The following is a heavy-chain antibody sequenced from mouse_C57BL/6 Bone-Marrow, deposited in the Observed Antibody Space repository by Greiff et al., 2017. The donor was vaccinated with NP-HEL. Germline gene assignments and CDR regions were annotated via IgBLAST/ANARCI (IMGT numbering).Heavy chain of an antibody. CDR2: IDPETGGT. J-gene: IGHJ3*01. Sequence: VQLVASGAELVRPGASVTLSCKASGYTFTDYEMHWVKQTPVHGLEWIGAIDPETGGTAYNQKFKGKAILTADKSSSTAYMELRSLASEDSAVYYWTLLLSFAYWGQGTLVTVSA. V-gene: IGHV1-15*01. D-gene: IGHD1-1*02. CDR3: TLLLSFAY. CDR1: GYTFTDYE.